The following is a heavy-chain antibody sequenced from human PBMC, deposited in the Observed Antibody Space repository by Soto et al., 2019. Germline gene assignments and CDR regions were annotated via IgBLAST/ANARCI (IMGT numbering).Heavy chain of an antibody. J-gene: IGHJ6*02. D-gene: IGHD2-2*01. CDR1: GGSISSGDYY. Sequence: SETLSLTCTVSGGSISSGDYYWSWIRQPPGKGLEWIGYIYYSGSTYYNPSLKSRVTISVDASKNQFSLKLSSVTAADTAVYYCARDRPIVVVPAPYYYYGMDVWGQGTTVP. CDR2: IYYSGST. CDR3: ARDRPIVVVPAPYYYYGMDV. V-gene: IGHV4-30-4*01.